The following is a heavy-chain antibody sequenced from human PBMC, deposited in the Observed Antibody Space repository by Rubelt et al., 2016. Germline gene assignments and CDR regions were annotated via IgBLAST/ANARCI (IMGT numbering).Heavy chain of an antibody. J-gene: IGHJ3*02. Sequence: QVQLQESGPGLVKPSETLSLTCTVSGGSISSYYWGWIRQPPGKGLEWIGCIYYSGSTSYNPSPTRRVTISLDTSMNQFSRKLSSVTAADTAVYYCASLPVDIWGQGTMVTVSS. CDR1: GGSISSYY. D-gene: IGHD1-14*01. CDR2: IYYSGST. CDR3: ASLPVDI. V-gene: IGHV4-39*01.